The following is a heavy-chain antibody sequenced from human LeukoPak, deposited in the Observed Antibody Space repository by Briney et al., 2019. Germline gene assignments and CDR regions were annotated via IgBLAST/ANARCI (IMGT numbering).Heavy chain of an antibody. J-gene: IGHJ4*02. Sequence: GASVKVSCKASGYTFTSYDINWVRQATGQGLEWMGWMNPNSGNTGYAQKFQGRVTMTRNTSISTAYMELSSLRSEDTAGYYCARESLIIAAAGTTLDYWGQGTLDTVSS. V-gene: IGHV1-8*01. CDR3: ARESLIIAAAGTTLDY. CDR1: GYTFTSYD. CDR2: MNPNSGNT. D-gene: IGHD6-13*01.